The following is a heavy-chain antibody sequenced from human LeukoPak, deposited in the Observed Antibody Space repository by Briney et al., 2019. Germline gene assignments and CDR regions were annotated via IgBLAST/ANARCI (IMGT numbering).Heavy chain of an antibody. J-gene: IGHJ4*02. CDR2: ISGSGGTT. Sequence: GGSLRLSCAASRFTFQTHAMNWLRQAPGKGLEWVSAISGSGGTTFYADSVKGRFTISRDNSKNTLYLQMNSLRDEDTAIYYCAKESGVAVAGTPAYWGQGTLVTVSS. V-gene: IGHV3-23*01. D-gene: IGHD6-19*01. CDR3: AKESGVAVAGTPAY. CDR1: RFTFQTHA.